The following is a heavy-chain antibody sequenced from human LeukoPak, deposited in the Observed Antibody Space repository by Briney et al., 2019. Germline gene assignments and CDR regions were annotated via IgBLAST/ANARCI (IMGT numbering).Heavy chain of an antibody. J-gene: IGHJ1*01. CDR2: INHSGST. CDR3: ARDGGSSSGWYDPGAEYFQH. V-gene: IGHV4-34*01. Sequence: SETLSLTCAVYGGSFSGYYWSWIRQPPGKGLEWIGEINHSGSTNYNPSLKSRVTMSVDTSKNQFSLKLSSVTAADTAVYYCARDGGSSSGWYDPGAEYFQHWGQGTLVTVSS. CDR1: GGSFSGYY. D-gene: IGHD6-19*01.